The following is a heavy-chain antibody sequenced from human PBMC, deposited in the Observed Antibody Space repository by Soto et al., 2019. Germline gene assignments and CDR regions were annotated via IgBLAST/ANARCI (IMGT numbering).Heavy chain of an antibody. V-gene: IGHV1-69*13. J-gene: IGHJ1*01. Sequence: SVKVSCKASGGTFSSFGISWVRQAPGQGLEWMGGIILVFGRPNYAQRFRGRLTITADESTNTCYMELIDLESEDTAVYYCAREGSGYNFWGQGTQVTVSS. CDR3: AREGSGYNF. CDR1: GGTFSSFG. D-gene: IGHD5-12*01. CDR2: IILVFGRP.